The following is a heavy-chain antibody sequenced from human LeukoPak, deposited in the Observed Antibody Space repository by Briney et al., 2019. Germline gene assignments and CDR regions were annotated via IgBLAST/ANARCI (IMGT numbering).Heavy chain of an antibody. CDR3: AKDPNGDYIGAFDN. CDR2: ITSRGAA. V-gene: IGHV3-23*01. J-gene: IGHJ3*02. D-gene: IGHD2-8*01. CDR1: RFTLSIYA. Sequence: GGSLRLSCVASRFTLSIYAMTWVRQAPGKGLEWVSSITSRGAAYYADSVKGRFTISRDNSKNTLYLQMNSLRAEDTATYYCAKDPNGDYIGAFDNWDQGTMVTVSS.